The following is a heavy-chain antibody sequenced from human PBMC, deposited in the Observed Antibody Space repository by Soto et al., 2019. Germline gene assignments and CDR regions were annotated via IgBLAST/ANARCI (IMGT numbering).Heavy chain of an antibody. J-gene: IGHJ2*01. Sequence: QVQLVESGGGVVQPGRSLRLSCAASGITFSSYGMHWVRQAPGKGLEWVAVIWYDGSNKYFADSLKGRFTISRDNSKNVRYLKRTSLRARGRFVYYGARVVYSTGWPRDGYFIPWARGPRATVPS. CDR3: ARVVYSTGWPRDGYFIP. V-gene: IGHV3-33*01. CDR1: GITFSSYG. CDR2: IWYDGSNK. D-gene: IGHD6-19*01.